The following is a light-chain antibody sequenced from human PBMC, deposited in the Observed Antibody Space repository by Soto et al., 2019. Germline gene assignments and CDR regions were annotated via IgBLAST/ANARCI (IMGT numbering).Light chain of an antibody. CDR2: AAS. J-gene: IGKJ1*01. CDR3: QKYNSAPRT. Sequence: DIQMTQSPSSVGDRVTITCRASQGISNYLAWYQQKPGKVPKLLIYAASTLQSRVPSRFSGSGSGTDFTLTISSLQPEDVATYYCQKYNSAPRTFGQGTKLEIK. V-gene: IGKV1-27*01. CDR1: QGISNY.